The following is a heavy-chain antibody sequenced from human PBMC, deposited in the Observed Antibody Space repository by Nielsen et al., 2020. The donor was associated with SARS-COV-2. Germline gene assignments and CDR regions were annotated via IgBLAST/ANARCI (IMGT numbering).Heavy chain of an antibody. V-gene: IGHV3-74*01. CDR2: INSDGSST. D-gene: IGHD5-12*01. Sequence: GGSLTLSCAASAFTFSTYRMHRVRQAPGKGLVWVSRINSDGSSTSYADSVKGRFTIFRDVSKNTVFLQMDSLRVEDTAVYYCGREVGAWMRWLRFDYWGQRILFCVSS. CDR1: AFTFSTYR. CDR3: GREVGAWMRWLRFDY. J-gene: IGHJ4*02.